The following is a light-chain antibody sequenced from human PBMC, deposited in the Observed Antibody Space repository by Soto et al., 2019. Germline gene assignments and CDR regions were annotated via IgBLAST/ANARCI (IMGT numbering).Light chain of an antibody. CDR1: QSVSSN. CDR2: SAS. J-gene: IGKJ4*01. CDR3: QQYNKWPPLT. Sequence: EIVMTQSPATLSVSPGERATLSCRASQSVSSNLAWYQQKPGQAPRLLIYSASTRATDIPARFSGSGSGTEFTLTISSLLSEDFAVYYCQQYNKWPPLTFGGGTKVEI. V-gene: IGKV3-15*01.